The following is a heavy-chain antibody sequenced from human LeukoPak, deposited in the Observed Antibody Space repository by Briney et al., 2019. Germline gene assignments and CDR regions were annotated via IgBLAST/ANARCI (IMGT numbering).Heavy chain of an antibody. CDR3: ARDYYDSSEAFDI. D-gene: IGHD3-22*01. J-gene: IGHJ3*02. CDR1: GGSISSYY. V-gene: IGHV4-59*01. CDR2: IYYSGST. Sequence: SETLSLTCIVSGGSISSYYWSWIRQPPGKGLEWIGYIYYSGSTNYNPSLKSRVTISVDTSKNQFSLKLSSVTAADTAVYYCARDYYDSSEAFDIWGQGTMVTVSS.